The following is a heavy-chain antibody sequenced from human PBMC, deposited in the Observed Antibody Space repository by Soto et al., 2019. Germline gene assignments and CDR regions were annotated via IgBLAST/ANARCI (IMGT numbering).Heavy chain of an antibody. CDR2: IKQDGSEK. D-gene: IGHD3-10*01. CDR1: GFTFSNYW. J-gene: IGHJ3*02. Sequence: GGSLRLSCAASGFTFSNYWMSWVRQAPGKGLEWVANIKQDGSEKYYADSVKGRFTISRDNAKILLYLQMNSLRAEDTAVYYCARASVRAAFDIWGQGTIVTVSS. V-gene: IGHV3-7*01. CDR3: ARASVRAAFDI.